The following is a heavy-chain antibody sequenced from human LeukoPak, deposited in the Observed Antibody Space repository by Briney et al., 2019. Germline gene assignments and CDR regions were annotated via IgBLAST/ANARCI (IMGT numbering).Heavy chain of an antibody. CDR1: GFTFSVSA. D-gene: IGHD6-6*01. J-gene: IGHJ4*02. Sequence: PGGSLRLSCAASGFTFSVSAMYWVRQASGKGLEWVGRIRNKANNYATAYAASLKGRFTISRDDSKNTAYLQMNSLDTEDTAMYYCTYTSSSGVVYWGQGTLVTVSS. CDR2: IRNKANNYAT. V-gene: IGHV3-73*01. CDR3: TYTSSSGVVY.